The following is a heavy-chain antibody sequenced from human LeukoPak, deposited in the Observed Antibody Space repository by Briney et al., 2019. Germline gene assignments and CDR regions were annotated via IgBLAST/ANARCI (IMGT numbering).Heavy chain of an antibody. CDR1: GGTFSSYA. D-gene: IGHD6-6*01. Sequence: ASVKVSCKASGGTFSSYAISWVRQAPGQGLEWMGIINPSGGSTSYAQKFQGRVTMTRDTSTSTVYMELSSLRSEDTAVYYCARGWRSSSFEIDYWGQGTLVTVSP. CDR2: INPSGGST. CDR3: ARGWRSSSFEIDY. V-gene: IGHV1-46*01. J-gene: IGHJ4*02.